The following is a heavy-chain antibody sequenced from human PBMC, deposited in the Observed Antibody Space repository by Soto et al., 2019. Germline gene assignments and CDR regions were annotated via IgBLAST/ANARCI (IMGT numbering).Heavy chain of an antibody. J-gene: IGHJ6*03. CDR1: GGTFSSYT. CDR2: IIPILGIA. D-gene: IGHD3-10*01. V-gene: IGHV1-69*02. CDR3: SGGSSCSYYYYYYMDV. Sequence: QVQLVQSGAEVKKPGSSVKVSCKASGGTFSSYTISWVRQAPGQGLEWMGRIIPILGIANYAQKFQGRVTITAEEYTTTASIEQSSLVTDDAAVLYYSGGSSCSYYYYYYMDVWGKGTTVTVSS.